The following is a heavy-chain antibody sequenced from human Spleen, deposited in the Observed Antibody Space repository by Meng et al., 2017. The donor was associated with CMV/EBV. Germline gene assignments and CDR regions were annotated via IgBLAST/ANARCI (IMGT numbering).Heavy chain of an antibody. Sequence: GESLKISCAVSGFTFNKYAMHWVRQAPGKGLEWVAVISYDGRNKNYADSVKGRFTISRDNSKNTLYLQMNSLRVEDTAVYYCARELSGGPFYDFWSGPKRGFDPWGQGTLVTVSS. CDR2: ISYDGRNK. CDR3: ARELSGGPFYDFWSGPKRGFDP. CDR1: GFTFNKYA. D-gene: IGHD3-3*01. V-gene: IGHV3-30*04. J-gene: IGHJ5*02.